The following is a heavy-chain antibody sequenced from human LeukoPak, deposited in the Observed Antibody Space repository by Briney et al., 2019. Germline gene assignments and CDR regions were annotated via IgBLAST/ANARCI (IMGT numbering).Heavy chain of an antibody. CDR1: GGSFSGYY. CDR3: ARVMGSGYYPQTDYFDY. J-gene: IGHJ4*02. D-gene: IGHD3-22*01. V-gene: IGHV4-34*01. Sequence: SETLSLTCAVYGGSFSGYYWSWIRQLPGKGLEWIGEINHSGSTNYNPSLKSRVTISVDTSKNQFSLKLSSVTAADTAVYYCARVMGSGYYPQTDYFDYWGQGTLVTVSS. CDR2: INHSGST.